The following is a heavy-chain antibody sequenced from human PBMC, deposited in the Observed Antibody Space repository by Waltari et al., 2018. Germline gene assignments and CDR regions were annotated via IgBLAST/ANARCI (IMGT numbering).Heavy chain of an antibody. D-gene: IGHD3-16*02. CDR3: ATDIAPDAFDI. Sequence: QVQLVQSGAEVKKPGASVKVSCKASGYTFTSYDINWVRQATGQGLEWMGWMNPNSGNTGYAQKFQGRVTMTEDTSTDTAYMELSSLRSEDTAVYYCATDIAPDAFDIWGQGTMVTVSS. CDR2: MNPNSGNT. J-gene: IGHJ3*02. CDR1: GYTFTSYD. V-gene: IGHV1-8*01.